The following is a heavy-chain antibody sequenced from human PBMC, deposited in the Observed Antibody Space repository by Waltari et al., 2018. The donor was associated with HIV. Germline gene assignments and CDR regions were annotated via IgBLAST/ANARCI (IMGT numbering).Heavy chain of an antibody. J-gene: IGHJ4*02. D-gene: IGHD2-15*01. CDR2: ISSSSVTI. CDR3: VREAVDFDY. V-gene: IGHV3-48*02. Sequence: EVQLVESGGALVKPGGSLRLSCPASGFTFSSYSMHWVRQAPGKGLEWVSYISSSSVTIYYRDSVKGRFTISRDNAENSLYLQMNSLRDDDTAMYYCVREAVDFDYWGQGTLVTVSS. CDR1: GFTFSSYS.